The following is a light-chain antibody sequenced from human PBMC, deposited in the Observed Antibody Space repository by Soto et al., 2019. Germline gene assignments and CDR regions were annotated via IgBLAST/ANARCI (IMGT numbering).Light chain of an antibody. CDR2: ISGDGSH. J-gene: IGLJ2*01. Sequence: QLVLTQSPSASASLGASVNLPCTLSSGHDTYAIAWHQQQPGKGPRYLMKISGDGSHSKGDGIPDRFSGSSSGTERYLTISSLQSEDEADYYCQTWGTGIVVFGGGTKVTVL. CDR3: QTWGTGIVV. V-gene: IGLV4-69*01. CDR1: SGHDTYA.